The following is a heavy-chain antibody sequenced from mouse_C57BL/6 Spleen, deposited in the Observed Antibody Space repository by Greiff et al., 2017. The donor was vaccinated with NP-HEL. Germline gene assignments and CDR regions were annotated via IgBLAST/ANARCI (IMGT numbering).Heavy chain of an antibody. CDR2: ISDGGSYT. V-gene: IGHV5-4*01. CDR3: AREYSNYVSFAY. J-gene: IGHJ3*01. D-gene: IGHD2-5*01. Sequence: VQLKESGGGLVKPGGSLKLSCAASGFTFSSYAMSWVRQTPEKRLEWVATISDGGSYTYYPDNVKGRFTISRDNAKNNLYLQMSHLKSEDTAMYYCAREYSNYVSFAYWGQGTLVTVSA. CDR1: GFTFSSYA.